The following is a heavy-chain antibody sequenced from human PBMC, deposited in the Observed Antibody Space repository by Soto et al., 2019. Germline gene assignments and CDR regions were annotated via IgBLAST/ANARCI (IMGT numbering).Heavy chain of an antibody. Sequence: QVQLVESGGGVVQPGRSLRLSCAASGFTFSSYGMHWVRQAPGKGLEWVAVISYDGSNKYYADSVKGRFTISRDNSKNTLYLQMNSLRAEDTAVYYCAKAAMIVVVISYFDYWGQGTLVTVSS. J-gene: IGHJ4*02. D-gene: IGHD3-22*01. CDR2: ISYDGSNK. CDR1: GFTFSSYG. V-gene: IGHV3-30*18. CDR3: AKAAMIVVVISYFDY.